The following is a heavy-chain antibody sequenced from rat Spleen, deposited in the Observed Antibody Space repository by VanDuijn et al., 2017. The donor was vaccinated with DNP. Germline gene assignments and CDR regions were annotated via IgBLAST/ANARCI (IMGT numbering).Heavy chain of an antibody. CDR1: GFTFSTYW. V-gene: IGHV5-58*01. CDR3: AKDLDYGGYPYYAMDA. D-gene: IGHD1-11*01. CDR2: INPDGGTT. Sequence: EVQLVETGGGLVQPGRSLKLSCVASGFTFSTYWMYWIRQAPGKGLEWVASINPDGGTTYYPDSVKGRFTISRDNAENTVYLQMNSLRSEDTATYYCAKDLDYGGYPYYAMDAWGQGTSVTVSS. J-gene: IGHJ4*01.